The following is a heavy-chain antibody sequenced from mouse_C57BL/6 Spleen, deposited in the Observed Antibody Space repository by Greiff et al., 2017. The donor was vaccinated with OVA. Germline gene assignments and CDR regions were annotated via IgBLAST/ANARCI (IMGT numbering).Heavy chain of an antibody. V-gene: IGHV1-53*01. CDR3: ARGRGYDYYAMDY. CDR1: GYTFTSYW. D-gene: IGHD2-2*01. Sequence: VQLQQPGPELVKPGASVKLSCKASGYTFTSYWMHWVKQRPGKGLEWIGNINPSNGGTNYNEKFKSKATLTVDKSSSTAYMQLSSLTSEDSAVYYCARGRGYDYYAMDYWGQGTSVTVSS. CDR2: INPSNGGT. J-gene: IGHJ4*01.